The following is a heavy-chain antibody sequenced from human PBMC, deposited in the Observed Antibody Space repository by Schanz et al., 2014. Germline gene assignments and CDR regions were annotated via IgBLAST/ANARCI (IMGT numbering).Heavy chain of an antibody. CDR3: PKEGAVCGTFRYYFDS. J-gene: IGHJ4*02. V-gene: IGHV3-30*02. D-gene: IGHD3-16*02. CDR2: IRFDLTDK. Sequence: QVQLVESGGGVVRPGRSLRLSCAASGFTFSNFGMHWVRQAPGKGLEWVAIIRFDLTDKYYADSVKGRFTISRDNSNNTLYLQMNSLRPDDTALYYCPKEGAVCGTFRYYFDSWGQGTLVTVSS. CDR1: GFTFSNFG.